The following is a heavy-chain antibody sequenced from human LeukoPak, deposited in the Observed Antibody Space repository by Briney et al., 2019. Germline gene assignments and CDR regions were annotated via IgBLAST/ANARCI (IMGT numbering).Heavy chain of an antibody. J-gene: IGHJ6*04. Sequence: PGGSLRLSCAASGFTFSRYWTSWVRQAPGKGLEWVANIKQDGSEKYYVDSVKGRFTISRDNAKNSLYLQMNSLRAEDTAVYYCAELGITMIGGVWGKGTTVTISS. CDR1: GFTFSRYW. D-gene: IGHD3-10*02. V-gene: IGHV3-7*01. CDR2: IKQDGSEK. CDR3: AELGITMIGGV.